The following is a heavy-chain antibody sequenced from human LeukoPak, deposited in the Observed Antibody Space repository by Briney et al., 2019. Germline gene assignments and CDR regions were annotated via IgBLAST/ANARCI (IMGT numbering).Heavy chain of an antibody. CDR2: IYYSGST. CDR3: ARLNKPGWFDP. Sequence: SETLSLTCTVSGDSVSSSNYYWAWIRQPPGKGLEWIGNIYYSGSTYYNPSLKSRLTISVDTSRNQFSLKLTSVTAADTAVYYCARLNKPGWFDPWGQGTLVTVSS. V-gene: IGHV4-39*01. D-gene: IGHD1-14*01. CDR1: GDSVSSSNYY. J-gene: IGHJ5*02.